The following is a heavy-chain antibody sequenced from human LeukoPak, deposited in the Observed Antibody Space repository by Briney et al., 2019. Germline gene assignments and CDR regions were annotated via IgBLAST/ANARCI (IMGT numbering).Heavy chain of an antibody. CDR1: GYTFTSYD. V-gene: IGHV7-4-1*02. J-gene: IGHJ4*02. Sequence: ASVKVSCKASGYTFTSYDMNWVRQAPGQGLEWMGWINTNTGNPTYAQGFTGRFVFSLDTSVSTAYLQISSLKAEDTAVYYCARDRYYYDSSGYPPGGFDYWGQGTLVTVSS. D-gene: IGHD3-22*01. CDR3: ARDRYYYDSSGYPPGGFDY. CDR2: INTNTGNP.